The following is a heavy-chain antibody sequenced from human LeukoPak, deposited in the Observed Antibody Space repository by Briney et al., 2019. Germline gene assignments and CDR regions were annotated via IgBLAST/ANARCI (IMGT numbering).Heavy chain of an antibody. CDR1: GGSISSYY. J-gene: IGHJ4*02. D-gene: IGHD6-13*01. Sequence: SETLSLTCTVSGGSISSYYWSWIRQPPGKGLEWIGYIYYSGSTNYNPSLKSRVTISVDTSKNQFSLKLSSVTAADTAVYYCAGGYSSSWYYFDYWDQGTLVTVSS. CDR2: IYYSGST. V-gene: IGHV4-59*01. CDR3: AGGYSSSWYYFDY.